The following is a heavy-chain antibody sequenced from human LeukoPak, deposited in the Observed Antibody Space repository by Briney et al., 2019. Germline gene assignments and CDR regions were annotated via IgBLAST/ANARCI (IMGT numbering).Heavy chain of an antibody. V-gene: IGHV4-39*07. D-gene: IGHD3-22*01. CDR3: ARDEGYYDSKFDP. CDR1: GGSISSSSYY. J-gene: IGHJ5*02. Sequence: SETLSLTCTVSGGSISSSSYYWGWIRQPPGKGLEWIGSIYYSGSTYYNPSLKSRVTISVDTSKNQFSLKLSSVTAADTAVYYCARDEGYYDSKFDPWGQGTLVTVSS. CDR2: IYYSGST.